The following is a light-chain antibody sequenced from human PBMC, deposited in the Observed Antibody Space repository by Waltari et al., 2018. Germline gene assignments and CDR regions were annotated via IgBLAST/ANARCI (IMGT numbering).Light chain of an antibody. CDR3: QQYSTYSS. CDR1: QSISNY. J-gene: IGKJ2*03. Sequence: DIQMTQSPSTVSASVGDTITITCRASQSISNYLAWYQQKPGKAPKLLIYKASSSVSGVPSSFGGSGSGTVSTLTISSLQADDFATYYRQQYSTYSSFGQGTQLEIK. V-gene: IGKV1-5*03. CDR2: KAS.